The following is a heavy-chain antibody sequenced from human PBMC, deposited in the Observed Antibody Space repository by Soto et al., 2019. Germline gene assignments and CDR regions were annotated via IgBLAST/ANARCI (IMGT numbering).Heavy chain of an antibody. Sequence: GGPLRHSCAVSGFTFISYSMNWVSQAPGKGLEWLSYISNSGNTVYYADSVKGRFTISRDNAKNSLYLQMNSLRDEDTAVYHCARDLRSGWYERYFDYWGQGTLVTVSS. D-gene: IGHD6-19*01. CDR1: GFTFISYS. V-gene: IGHV3-48*02. CDR2: ISNSGNTV. CDR3: ARDLRSGWYERYFDY. J-gene: IGHJ4*02.